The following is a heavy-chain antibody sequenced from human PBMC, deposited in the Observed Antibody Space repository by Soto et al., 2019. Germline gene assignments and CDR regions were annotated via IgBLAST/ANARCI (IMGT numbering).Heavy chain of an antibody. J-gene: IGHJ5*02. CDR1: GLTVSSNY. V-gene: IGHV3-66*01. Sequence: EVQLVESGGGLVQPGGSLRLACAASGLTVSSNYMNWVRQAPGKGLEWVSVIYSGGSKYYADSVKGRFTIARDNSKNTPDVQRHSLGAEGEAVSSCAMQYGGSGWFVTWVQGTPVTVSS. CDR2: IYSGGSK. D-gene: IGHD6-6*01. CDR3: AMQYGGSGWFVT.